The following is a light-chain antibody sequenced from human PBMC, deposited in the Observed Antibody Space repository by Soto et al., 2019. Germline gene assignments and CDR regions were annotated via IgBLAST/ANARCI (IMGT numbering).Light chain of an antibody. CDR1: QSISGSY. CDR2: GVS. V-gene: IGKV3-20*01. CDR3: QQYNNWPWT. Sequence: EIVLTQSPGTLSLSPGERATLSCTASQSISGSYLAWYQQKPGQAPRVVIYGVSRRATGIPDRFSGSGSGTEFTLTISTLQSEDFAVYYCQQYNNWPWTFGQGTKVDIK. J-gene: IGKJ1*01.